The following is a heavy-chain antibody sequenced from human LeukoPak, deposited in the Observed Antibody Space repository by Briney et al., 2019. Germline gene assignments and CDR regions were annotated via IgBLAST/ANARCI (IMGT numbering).Heavy chain of an antibody. CDR2: IYTSGST. J-gene: IGHJ4*02. CDR3: ARGSWKYSSSWYGEYYFDY. D-gene: IGHD6-13*01. Sequence: PSETLSLTCTVSGGSISSHYWSWIRLPAGKGLEWIGRIYTSGSTNSNPSLKSRVTMSVDTSKNQFSLMLNSVTAADTAVYYCARGSWKYSSSWYGEYYFDYWGQGTLVTVSS. CDR1: GGSISSHY. V-gene: IGHV4-4*07.